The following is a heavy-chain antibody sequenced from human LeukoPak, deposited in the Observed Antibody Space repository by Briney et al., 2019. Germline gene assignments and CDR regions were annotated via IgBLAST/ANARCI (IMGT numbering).Heavy chain of an antibody. J-gene: IGHJ5*02. CDR2: MNPNSGNT. Sequence: ASVTVSFTASGYSFTIHDINWVRQAPGQGLEWMGWMNPNSGNTGYAQKFQDRVTMTRNTSISTAYLELSSLGSEDTAMYYCASALKRGPAGTLIDPWGQGTLVTVSS. CDR1: GYSFTIHD. CDR3: ASALKRGPAGTLIDP. V-gene: IGHV1-8*01. D-gene: IGHD6-13*01.